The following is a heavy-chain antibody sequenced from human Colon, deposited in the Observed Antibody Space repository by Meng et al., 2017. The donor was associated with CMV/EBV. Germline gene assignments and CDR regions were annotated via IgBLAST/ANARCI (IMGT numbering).Heavy chain of an antibody. V-gene: IGHV3-73*01. CDR1: GLIFEESA. Sequence: GESLKISCAASGLIFEESAIHWVRQASGKGLEWVGRIRSKPNNYATTYAASVQGRFTIARDDSNNLAYLEMNSLTAEDTAVYYCTTISVTRSSSFWGQGTLVTVSS. CDR3: TTISVTRSSSF. CDR2: IRSKPNNYAT. J-gene: IGHJ4*02. D-gene: IGHD6-6*01.